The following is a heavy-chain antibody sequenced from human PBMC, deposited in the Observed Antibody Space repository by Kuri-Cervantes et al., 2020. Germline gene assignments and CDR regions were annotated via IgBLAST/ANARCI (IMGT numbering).Heavy chain of an antibody. J-gene: IGHJ4*02. CDR3: ARVSGYGATRYFDY. CDR1: GYIFTSYD. Sequence: ASVKVSCKASGYIFTSYDINWVRQATGQGLEWMGWMNPNSGNTGYAQKFQGRVTMTRNTSISTAYMELSSLRSEDTAVYYCARVSGYGATRYFDYWGQGTLVTVSS. D-gene: IGHD4-17*01. CDR2: MNPNSGNT. V-gene: IGHV1-8*02.